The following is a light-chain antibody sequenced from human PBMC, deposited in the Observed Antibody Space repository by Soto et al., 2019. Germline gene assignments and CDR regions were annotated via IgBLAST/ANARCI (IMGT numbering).Light chain of an antibody. CDR3: QQYSYSLWT. J-gene: IGKJ1*01. Sequence: EIVLTQSPGTLSLSPGERATLYCRASQSVTSTSFAWYQQKPGQAPRLLIYNTSNRAGGIPARFSGSGSGTDFTLTVDRLEPEDFAGYYCQQYSYSLWTFGQGTKVEI. CDR2: NTS. CDR1: QSVTSTS. V-gene: IGKV3-20*01.